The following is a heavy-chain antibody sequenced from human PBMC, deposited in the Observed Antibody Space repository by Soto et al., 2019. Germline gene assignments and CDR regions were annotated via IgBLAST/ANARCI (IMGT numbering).Heavy chain of an antibody. D-gene: IGHD4-17*01. Sequence: ESGGGLVQPGGSLRLSCAASGFTFSSYEMSWVRQAPGKGLEWVSYISSSGSTIYYADSVKGRFTISRDNAKNSLYLQMNSLRAEDTAVYYCARAPLGEVTTIDYWGQGTLVTVSS. CDR2: ISSSGSTI. J-gene: IGHJ4*02. CDR1: GFTFSSYE. CDR3: ARAPLGEVTTIDY. V-gene: IGHV3-48*03.